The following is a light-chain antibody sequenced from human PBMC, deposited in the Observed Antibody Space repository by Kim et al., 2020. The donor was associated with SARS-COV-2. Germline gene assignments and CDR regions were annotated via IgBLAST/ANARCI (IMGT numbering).Light chain of an antibody. CDR2: LNSDGSH. CDR3: QTWGTGIRV. V-gene: IGLV4-69*01. Sequence: QLVLTQSPSASASLGASVKLTCTLSSGHSSYAIAWHQQQPEKGPRYLMKLNSDGSHCKGDGVPDRFSGSSSGAERYLTISSLQSEDEADYYCQTWGTGIRVFGTGTKVTVL. J-gene: IGLJ1*01. CDR1: SGHSSYA.